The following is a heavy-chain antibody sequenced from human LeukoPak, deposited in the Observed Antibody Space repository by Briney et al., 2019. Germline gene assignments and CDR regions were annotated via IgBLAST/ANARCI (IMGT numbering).Heavy chain of an antibody. CDR3: ARAGKYCSSTSCYWGFDAFDI. D-gene: IGHD2-2*01. CDR2: IYYSGST. CDR1: GGSISSSSYY. V-gene: IGHV4-30-4*01. J-gene: IGHJ3*02. Sequence: SETLSLTCTVSGGSISSSSYYWSWIRQPPGKGLEWIGYIYYSGSTYYNPSLKSRVTISVDTSKNQFSLKLSSVTAADTAVYYCARAGKYCSSTSCYWGFDAFDIWGQGTMVTVSS.